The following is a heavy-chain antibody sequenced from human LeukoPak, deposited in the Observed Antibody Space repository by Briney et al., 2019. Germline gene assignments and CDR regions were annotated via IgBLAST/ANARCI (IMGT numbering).Heavy chain of an antibody. V-gene: IGHV3-48*03. CDR3: ARSPRGVVDAFDI. CDR2: VDYSGDSP. D-gene: IGHD3-10*01. Sequence: GGSLRLSCTGSGFVLSSYEMTWFRQAPGKGLEWVSSVDYSGDSPHYADSVKGRFTISRDNAKNSLYLQMNSLRAEDTAVYYCARSPRGVVDAFDIWGQGTMVTVSS. J-gene: IGHJ3*02. CDR1: GFVLSSYE.